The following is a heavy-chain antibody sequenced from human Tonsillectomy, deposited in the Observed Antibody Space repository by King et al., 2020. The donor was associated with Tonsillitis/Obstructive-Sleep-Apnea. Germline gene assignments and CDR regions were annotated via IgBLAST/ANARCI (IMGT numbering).Heavy chain of an antibody. D-gene: IGHD5-18*01. CDR2: IYWDDDK. V-gene: IGHV2-5*02. J-gene: IGHJ5*02. CDR3: AHSPYTAMVTLSWFDP. CDR1: GFSLSTSGVG. Sequence: ITLKESGPTLVKPTQTLTLTCTFSGFSLSTSGVGVGWIRQPPGKALEWLALIYWDDDKRYSPSLKSRLTITKDTSKNQVVLTMTNMDPVDTATYYCAHSPYTAMVTLSWFDPWGQGTLVTVSS.